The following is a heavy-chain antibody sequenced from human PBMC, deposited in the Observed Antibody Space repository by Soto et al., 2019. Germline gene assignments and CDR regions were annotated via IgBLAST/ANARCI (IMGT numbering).Heavy chain of an antibody. D-gene: IGHD3-9*01. CDR1: GGSISSGGYY. CDR2: IYYSGST. J-gene: IGHJ4*02. V-gene: IGHV4-31*03. CDR3: ARASTVYDILTYFDY. Sequence: SETLSLTCTVSGGSISSGGYYWSWIRQHPGKGLEWIGYIYYSGSTYYNPSLKSRVTISVDRSKNQFSLKLSSVTAADTAVYYCARASTVYDILTYFDYWRQGTLVTVSS.